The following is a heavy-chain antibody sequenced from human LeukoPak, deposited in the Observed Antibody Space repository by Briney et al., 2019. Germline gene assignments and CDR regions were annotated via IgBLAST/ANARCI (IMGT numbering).Heavy chain of an antibody. V-gene: IGHV3-64D*06. CDR1: GFTFSKYG. CDR3: VKVDGDSSGWYGDS. CDR2: ISNNGGST. J-gene: IGHJ4*02. D-gene: IGHD6-19*01. Sequence: PGGSLRLSCAASGFTFSKYGMHWVRQAPGKGLEFVSSISNNGGSTFYADSLKGRFTISRDNSKNTLYLQMSSLRSEDTAVYFCVKVDGDSSGWYGDSWGQGTLVTVSS.